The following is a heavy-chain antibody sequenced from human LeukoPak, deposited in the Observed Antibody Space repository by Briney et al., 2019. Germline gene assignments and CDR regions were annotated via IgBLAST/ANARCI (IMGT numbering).Heavy chain of an antibody. V-gene: IGHV3-30*02. Sequence: GGSLRLSCAASGFTFSSYGMNWVRQTPGKVMERVAFIRAVGRDKYYTDSVKARLTISRDIAKNSLFLQMNSLRVKDTAVYYCARDLNVVVPASNDYWGQGNLVTVSS. CDR2: IRAVGRDK. CDR3: ARDLNVVVPASNDY. J-gene: IGHJ4*02. D-gene: IGHD2-2*01. CDR1: GFTFSSYG.